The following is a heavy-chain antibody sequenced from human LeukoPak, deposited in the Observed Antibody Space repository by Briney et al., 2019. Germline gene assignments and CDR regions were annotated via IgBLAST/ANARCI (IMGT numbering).Heavy chain of an antibody. J-gene: IGHJ3*02. D-gene: IGHD3-22*01. V-gene: IGHV3-33*01. CDR1: GFAFSKHG. Sequence: RRSLRLSCAASGFAFSKHGMHSVRQFPGTRLKCVTAIWLEGIRKYYADSVKGGPPISRAHSKNTLYLHMTILRAEATAVYYFARDLEDSCPFGAFDMWGQGTMVTVSS. CDR3: ARDLEDSCPFGAFDM. CDR2: IWLEGIRK.